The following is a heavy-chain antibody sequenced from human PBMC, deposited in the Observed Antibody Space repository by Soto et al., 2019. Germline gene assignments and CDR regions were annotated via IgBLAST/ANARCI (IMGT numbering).Heavy chain of an antibody. V-gene: IGHV1-69*13. Sequence: GASVKVSCKASGGTFSSYAISWVRQAPGQGLEWMGGIIPIFGTASYAQKFQGRVTITADESTSTAYMELSSLRSEDTAVYYCARPVPAAMSYYGMDVWGQGTTVTVAS. J-gene: IGHJ6*02. D-gene: IGHD2-2*01. CDR1: GGTFSSYA. CDR3: ARPVPAAMSYYGMDV. CDR2: IIPIFGTA.